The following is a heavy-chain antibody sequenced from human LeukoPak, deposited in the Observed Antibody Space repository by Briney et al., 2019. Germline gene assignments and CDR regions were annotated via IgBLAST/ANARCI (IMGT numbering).Heavy chain of an antibody. CDR3: ASSIFGVVHFDY. CDR1: GGSISSYY. D-gene: IGHD3-3*01. V-gene: IGHV4-59*01. CDR2: IYYSGST. Sequence: LETLSLTCTVSGGSISSYYWSWIRQPPGKGLEWIGYIYYSGSTNYNPSLKSRVTISVDTSKNQFSLKLSSVTAADTAVYYCASSIFGVVHFDYWGQGTLVTVSS. J-gene: IGHJ4*02.